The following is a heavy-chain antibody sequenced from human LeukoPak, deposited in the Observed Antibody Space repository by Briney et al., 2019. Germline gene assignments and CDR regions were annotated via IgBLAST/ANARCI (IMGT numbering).Heavy chain of an antibody. D-gene: IGHD5-24*01. V-gene: IGHV1-2*02. CDR1: GYTFTGYY. CDR2: INPNSGGT. Sequence: GASVKVSCKASGYTFTGYYMHWVRQAPGQGLEWMGWINPNSGGTNYAQKFQGRVTMTRDTSISTAYMELSRLRSDDTAVYYCARDRTTGRWLQFCYWGQGTLVTVSS. CDR3: ARDRTTGRWLQFCY. J-gene: IGHJ4*02.